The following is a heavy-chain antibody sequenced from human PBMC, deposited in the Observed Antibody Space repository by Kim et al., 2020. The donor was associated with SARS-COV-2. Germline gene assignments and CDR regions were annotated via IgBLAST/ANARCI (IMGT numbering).Heavy chain of an antibody. CDR2: ISYDGSNK. V-gene: IGHV3-30*04. CDR3: ARTYSGSYVHYFDY. D-gene: IGHD1-26*01. Sequence: GGSLRLSCAASGFTFSSYAMHWVRQAPGKGLEWVAVISYDGSNKYYADSVKGRFTISRDNSKNTLYLQMNSLRAEDTAVYYCARTYSGSYVHYFDYWGQGTLVTVSS. CDR1: GFTFSSYA. J-gene: IGHJ4*02.